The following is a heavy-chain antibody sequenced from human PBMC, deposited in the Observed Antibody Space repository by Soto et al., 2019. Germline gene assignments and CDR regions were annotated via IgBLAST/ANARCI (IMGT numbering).Heavy chain of an antibody. Sequence: PGGSLRLSCAASGFTFSSYGMHWVRQAPGKGLEWVAVIWYDGSNKYYADSVKGRFTISRDNSKNTLYLQMNSLRAEDTAVYYCARDPRYCSGGSCYYDDYYFDYWGQGTLVTVSS. J-gene: IGHJ4*02. V-gene: IGHV3-33*01. CDR3: ARDPRYCSGGSCYYDDYYFDY. CDR2: IWYDGSNK. CDR1: GFTFSSYG. D-gene: IGHD2-15*01.